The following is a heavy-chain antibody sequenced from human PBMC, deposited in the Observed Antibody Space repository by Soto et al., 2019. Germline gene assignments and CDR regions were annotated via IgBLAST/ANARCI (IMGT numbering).Heavy chain of an antibody. CDR1: EFTFSSYA. V-gene: IGHV3-23*01. CDR2: ISGGGGTT. CDR3: AKGKVAYDNSGLQYFYDYPVNV. D-gene: IGHD3-22*01. J-gene: IGHJ6*02. Sequence: EVQLFESGGDLVQPGGSLRLSCAASEFTFSSYAMNWVRQAPGKGLEWVSGISGGGGTTYYADSVKGRFRISRDNSKNTLYLQMNSLRVEDTAVYYCAKGKVAYDNSGLQYFYDYPVNVWGQGTTVTVSS.